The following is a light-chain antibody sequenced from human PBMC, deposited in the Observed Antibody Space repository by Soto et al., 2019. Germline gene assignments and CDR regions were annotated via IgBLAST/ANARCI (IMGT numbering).Light chain of an antibody. CDR1: QSVSSY. CDR2: DAS. Sequence: EIVLTQSPGTLSFSPGERSTLSCRASQSVSSYLAWYQQKPGQAPRLLIYDASNRATGIPARFSGSGSGTDFTLTISSLEPEDFAVYYCQQRSNWPITFGQGTKVDIK. J-gene: IGKJ1*01. V-gene: IGKV3-11*01. CDR3: QQRSNWPIT.